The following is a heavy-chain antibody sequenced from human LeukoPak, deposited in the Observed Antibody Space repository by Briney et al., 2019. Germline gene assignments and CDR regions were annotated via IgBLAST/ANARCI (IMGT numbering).Heavy chain of an antibody. Sequence: PGGSLRLSCAASGFTFSSYGMHWVRQAPGKWLEWVAFIRYDGSNKYYTDSVKGRFTISRDNSKNTLYLQMNSLRAEDTAVYYCARGGTVTKDYYYYYMDVWGKGTTVTVSS. D-gene: IGHD4-17*01. J-gene: IGHJ6*03. V-gene: IGHV3-30*02. CDR1: GFTFSSYG. CDR2: IRYDGSNK. CDR3: ARGGTVTKDYYYYYMDV.